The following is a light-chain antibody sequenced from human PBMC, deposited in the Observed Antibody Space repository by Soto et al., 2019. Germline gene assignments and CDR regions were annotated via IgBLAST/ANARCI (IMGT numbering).Light chain of an antibody. CDR2: AAS. V-gene: IGKV1-39*01. J-gene: IGKJ1*01. Sequence: DIQMTQSPSSLSASVGDRVTITCRASQSISSYLNWYQQKPGKAPKLLIYAASSLQSGVPSRFSGSRSGTDFTLTISSLQPDDFATYYCHHSYSTPPTFGQAPKVELK. CDR3: HHSYSTPPT. CDR1: QSISSY.